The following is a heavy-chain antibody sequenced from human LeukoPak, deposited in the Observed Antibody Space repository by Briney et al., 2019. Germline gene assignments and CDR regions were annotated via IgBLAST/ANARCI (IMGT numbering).Heavy chain of an antibody. CDR2: IYTSGST. D-gene: IGHD3-3*01. Sequence: PSQTLSLTCTVSGGSISSGGYYWSWIRQPAGKGLEWIGRIYTSGSTNYNPSLKSRVTMSVDTSKNQFSLRLSSVTAADTAVYYCARAIFGYFDYWGQGTLVTVSS. V-gene: IGHV4-61*02. J-gene: IGHJ4*02. CDR1: GGSISSGGYY. CDR3: ARAIFGYFDY.